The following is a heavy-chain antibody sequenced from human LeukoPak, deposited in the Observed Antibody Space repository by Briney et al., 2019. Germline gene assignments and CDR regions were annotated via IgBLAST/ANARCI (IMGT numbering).Heavy chain of an antibody. CDR2: FYYRGST. CDR3: ASSIAARVY. CDR1: GASVSSGDYY. V-gene: IGHV4-30-4*08. D-gene: IGHD6-6*01. J-gene: IGHJ4*02. Sequence: SETLSLTCPVSGASVSSGDYYWSWIRQPPGKSLEWIEYFYYRGSTYYNPSLKSRITISVDTSKNQFSLKLTSVTAADTAVYYCASSIAARVYWGPGTLVTVSS.